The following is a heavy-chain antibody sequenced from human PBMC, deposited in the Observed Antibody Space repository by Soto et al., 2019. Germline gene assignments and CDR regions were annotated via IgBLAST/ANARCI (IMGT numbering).Heavy chain of an antibody. Sequence: EVQLLESGGGLVQPGGSLRLSCAASGFTFSSYAMSWVRQAPGKGLEWVSAISGSGGSTYYADSVKGRFIISRDNSKNTLYLQMNSLRAEDTAVYYCAKVPLVGGWYEGGDDAFDIWGQGTMVTVSS. D-gene: IGHD6-19*01. V-gene: IGHV3-23*01. CDR2: ISGSGGST. J-gene: IGHJ3*02. CDR1: GFTFSSYA. CDR3: AKVPLVGGWYEGGDDAFDI.